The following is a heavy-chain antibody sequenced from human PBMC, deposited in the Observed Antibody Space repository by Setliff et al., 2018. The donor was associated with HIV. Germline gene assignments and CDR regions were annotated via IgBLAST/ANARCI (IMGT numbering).Heavy chain of an antibody. J-gene: IGHJ3*02. Sequence: QPPGKGLEWIGSIHYSGSTFYNPSLKSRVTISVDTSKNQFSLKLSSVTAADTAVYYCARPEMATITSFGFDIWGPGTMVTVSS. CDR3: ARPEMATITSFGFDI. CDR2: IHYSGST. D-gene: IGHD5-12*01. V-gene: IGHV4-39*01.